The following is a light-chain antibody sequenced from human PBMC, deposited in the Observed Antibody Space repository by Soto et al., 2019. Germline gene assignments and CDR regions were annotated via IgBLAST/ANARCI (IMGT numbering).Light chain of an antibody. J-gene: IGKJ5*01. V-gene: IGKV3-20*01. CDR2: GAS. Sequence: EIVLTQSLGTLSLSQGERATLSCRASQSISSNYLAWYQHKPGQAPRLLIYGASTRATGIPDRFSGSGSGTDFTLTISILEPEDFAVYYCQQYGSSITFGQGTRLENK. CDR3: QQYGSSIT. CDR1: QSISSNY.